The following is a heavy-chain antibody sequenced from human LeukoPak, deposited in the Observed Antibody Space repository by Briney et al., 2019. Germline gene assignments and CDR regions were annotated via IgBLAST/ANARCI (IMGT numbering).Heavy chain of an antibody. CDR3: ARVKDDYGDYFDY. CDR1: GFTFSNAW. J-gene: IGHJ4*02. D-gene: IGHD4-17*01. V-gene: IGHV3-21*01. Sequence: GGSLRLSCAASGFTFSNAWMSWVRQAPGKGLEWVSSISSSSSYIYYADSVEGRFTISRDNAKNSLYLQMNSLRAEDTAVYYCARVKDDYGDYFDYWGQGTLVTVSS. CDR2: ISSSSSYI.